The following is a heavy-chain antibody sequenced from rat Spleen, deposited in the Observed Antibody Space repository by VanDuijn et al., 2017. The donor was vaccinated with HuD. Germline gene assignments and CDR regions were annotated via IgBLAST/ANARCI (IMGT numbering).Heavy chain of an antibody. CDR1: GFSLTSYN. J-gene: IGHJ3*01. Sequence: QVQLKESGPGLVQPSQTLSLTCTVAGFSLTSYNVHWVRQPPGKGLEWMGVIWNTGGTRYNPALKSRLSISRDTSKNQVFLKMNSLQSEDTTTYYCAREGYTTDYYYGGWYFDFWGQGTLVTVSS. CDR3: AREGYTTDYYYGGWYFDF. V-gene: IGHV2-41*01. CDR2: IWNTGGT. D-gene: IGHD1-6*01.